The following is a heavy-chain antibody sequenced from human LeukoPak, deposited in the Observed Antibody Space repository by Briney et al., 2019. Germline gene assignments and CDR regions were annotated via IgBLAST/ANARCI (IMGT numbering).Heavy chain of an antibody. V-gene: IGHV5-10-1*01. D-gene: IGHD3-22*01. CDR2: IDPSDSYT. Sequence: GESLKISCKGSGYSFTSYRISWVRQMPGKGLEWMGRIDPSDSYTNYSPSFQGHVTISADKSISTAYLQWSSLKASDTAMYYCARRRYYDSSGYPVWDYWGQGTLVTVSS. CDR1: GYSFTSYR. J-gene: IGHJ4*02. CDR3: ARRRYYDSSGYPVWDY.